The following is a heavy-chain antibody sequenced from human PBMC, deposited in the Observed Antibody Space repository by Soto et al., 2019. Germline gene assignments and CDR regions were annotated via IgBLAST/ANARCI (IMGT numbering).Heavy chain of an antibody. V-gene: IGHV1-69*12. CDR1: GGTFSSYA. CDR2: IIPIFGTA. Sequence: QVQLVQSGAEVKKPGSSVKVSCKASGGTFSSYAISWVRQAPGQGLEWMGGIIPIFGTANYAQKFQGRVTITADESTSTAYMERSSLRSEDTAVYYCAREVGVAAAVYFDYWGQGTLVTVSS. J-gene: IGHJ4*02. D-gene: IGHD6-13*01. CDR3: AREVGVAAAVYFDY.